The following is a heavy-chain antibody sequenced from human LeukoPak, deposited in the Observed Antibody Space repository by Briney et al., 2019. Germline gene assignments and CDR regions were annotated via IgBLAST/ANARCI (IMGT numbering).Heavy chain of an antibody. CDR2: IYSGGST. D-gene: IGHD6-13*01. CDR1: GFTFSSYA. J-gene: IGHJ1*01. V-gene: IGHV3-66*01. CDR3: ARDSSWYGYLQH. Sequence: GGSLRLSCAASGFTFSSYAMSWVRQAPGKGLEWVSVIYSGGSTYYADSVKGRFTISRDNSKNTLYLQMNSLRAEDTAVYYCARDSSWYGYLQHWGQGTLVTVSS.